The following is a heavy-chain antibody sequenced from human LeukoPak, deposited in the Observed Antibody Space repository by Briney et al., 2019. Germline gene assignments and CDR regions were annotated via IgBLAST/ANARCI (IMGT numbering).Heavy chain of an antibody. CDR1: GGSISSGDYY. CDR2: IYYSGST. Sequence: SETLSLTCTVSGGSISSGDYYWSWLRQPPGKGLEWIGYIYYSGSTYYNPSLKSRVTISVDTSKNQFSLKLSSVTAADTAVYYCARQPVIAAAGVDYWGRGTLVTVSS. J-gene: IGHJ4*02. D-gene: IGHD6-13*01. V-gene: IGHV4-30-4*08. CDR3: ARQPVIAAAGVDY.